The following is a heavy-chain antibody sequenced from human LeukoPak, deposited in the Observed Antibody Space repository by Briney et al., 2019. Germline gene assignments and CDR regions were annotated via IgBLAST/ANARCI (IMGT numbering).Heavy chain of an antibody. CDR1: GFTFSSYG. V-gene: IGHV3-23*01. CDR3: AKDHRGSSWPYYFDY. J-gene: IGHJ4*02. D-gene: IGHD6-13*01. Sequence: GGTLRLSCAASGFTFSSYGMSWVRQAPGKGLEWVSAISGSGGSTYYADSVKGRFTISRDNSKNTLYLQMNSLRAEDTAVYYCAKDHRGSSWPYYFDYWGQGTLVTVSS. CDR2: ISGSGGST.